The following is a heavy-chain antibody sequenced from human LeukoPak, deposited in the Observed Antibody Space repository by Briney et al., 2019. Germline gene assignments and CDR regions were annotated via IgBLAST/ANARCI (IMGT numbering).Heavy chain of an antibody. V-gene: IGHV3-48*01. Sequence: PGGSLRLSCAASEFSFSTYNMNWVRQAPGKGLEWVSYISTGSSTTYYADSVKGRFTISRDNVENSLYLQMNSLRAEDTAVYYCASESGAFDIWGQGTMVTVSS. CDR3: ASESGAFDI. CDR1: EFSFSTYN. J-gene: IGHJ3*02. CDR2: ISTGSSTT. D-gene: IGHD6-25*01.